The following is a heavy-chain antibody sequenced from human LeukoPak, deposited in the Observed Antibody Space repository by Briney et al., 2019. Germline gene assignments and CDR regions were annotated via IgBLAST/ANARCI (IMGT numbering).Heavy chain of an antibody. CDR2: ISAGADVI. CDR1: GFSFRDYP. J-gene: IGHJ4*02. V-gene: IGHV3-23*01. Sequence: GGSLRLSCEAAGFSFRDYPMGWVRRASGKRLEWVSGISAGADVIFYADPVKGRFTISRDNSKNTLYLQMNSLRAEDTAVYYCAKDGYYDFWSGYSFPYYFDYWGQGTLVTVSS. CDR3: AKDGYYDFWSGYSFPYYFDY. D-gene: IGHD3-3*01.